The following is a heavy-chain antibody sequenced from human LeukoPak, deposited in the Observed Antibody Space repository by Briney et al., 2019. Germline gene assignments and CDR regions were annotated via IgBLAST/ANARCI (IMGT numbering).Heavy chain of an antibody. D-gene: IGHD3-22*01. V-gene: IGHV1-2*02. J-gene: IGHJ3*02. CDR3: ARLDSSGWFDAFDI. CDR2: INPNSGGT. CDR1: GYTFTGYY. Sequence: GASVKVSCKASGYTFTGYYMHWVRQAPGQGLEWMGWINPNSGGTNYAQKFQGRVTMTRDTSISTAYMELSRLRSDDTAVYYCARLDSSGWFDAFDIWGQGTMVTVSS.